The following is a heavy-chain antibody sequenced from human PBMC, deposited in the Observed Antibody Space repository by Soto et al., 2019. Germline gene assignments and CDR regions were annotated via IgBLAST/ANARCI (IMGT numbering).Heavy chain of an antibody. V-gene: IGHV4-34*01. CDR3: ASGLAYYFDC. J-gene: IGHJ4*02. CDR1: GGSFSGYY. CDR2: INHSGST. Sequence: QVQLQQWGAGLLKPSETLSLTCAVYGGSFSGYYWSWIRQPPGKGLEWIGEINHSGSTNYNPSLKSRVTISVDTSKNQFSLKLSSVTAADTAVYYCASGLAYYFDCWGQGTLVTVSS.